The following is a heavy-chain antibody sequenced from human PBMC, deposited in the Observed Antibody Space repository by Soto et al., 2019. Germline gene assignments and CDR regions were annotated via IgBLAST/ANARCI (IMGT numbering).Heavy chain of an antibody. Sequence: SETLSLTCTVSGGFIWGWIRQSPDKGLEWIGYIYNSGRYNYNPSLESRLTISIDTSKDQFSLKLSSVTAADTAVYYCAREGDYGGNFRFYAFDIWGQGTMVTVSS. CDR1: GGFI. CDR3: AREGDYGGNFRFYAFDI. J-gene: IGHJ3*02. V-gene: IGHV4-4*09. CDR2: IYNSGRY. D-gene: IGHD4-17*01.